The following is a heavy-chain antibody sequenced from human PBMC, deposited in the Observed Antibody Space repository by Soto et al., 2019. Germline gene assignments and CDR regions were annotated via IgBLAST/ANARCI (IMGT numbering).Heavy chain of an antibody. CDR3: APRPPGGPYFHVFDY. D-gene: IGHD2-21*01. Sequence: SEPLCLTSIVSGGSISNYVGSWIRQSQGKGPEWIGYVYRSGTTNYNPSLASQVTMSLDTPKNQFSLKLNAVTAADTAVYYCAPRPPGGPYFHVFDYWSQGTLVTVSS. CDR2: VYRSGTT. V-gene: IGHV4-59*01. J-gene: IGHJ4*02. CDR1: GGSISNYV.